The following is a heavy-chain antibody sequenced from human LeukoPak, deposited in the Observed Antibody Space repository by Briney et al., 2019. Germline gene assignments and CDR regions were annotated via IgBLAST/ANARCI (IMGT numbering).Heavy chain of an antibody. CDR3: ARALSSSWYKNWFDP. CDR2: INHSGST. J-gene: IGHJ5*02. CDR1: GVSFSGYY. V-gene: IGHV4-34*01. Sequence: SETLSLTCAVYGVSFSGYYWSWIRQPPGKGLEWIGEINHSGSTNYNPSLKSRVTISVDTSKNQFSLKLSSVTAADTAVYYCARALSSSWYKNWFDPWGQGTLVTVSS. D-gene: IGHD6-13*01.